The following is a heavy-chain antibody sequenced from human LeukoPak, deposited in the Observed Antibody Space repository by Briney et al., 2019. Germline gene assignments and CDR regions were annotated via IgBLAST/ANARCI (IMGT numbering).Heavy chain of an antibody. D-gene: IGHD5-12*01. Sequence: SQTLSLTCTVSGGSISNGSYYWSWIRQPAGKGLEWIGRIYTSGSTNYNPSLKSRVTISVDTSKNQFSLKLSSVTAADTAVYYCARWGDLSGSNGYDGFDYWGQGTLVTVSS. V-gene: IGHV4-61*02. CDR2: IYTSGST. CDR1: GGSISNGSYY. CDR3: ARWGDLSGSNGYDGFDY. J-gene: IGHJ4*02.